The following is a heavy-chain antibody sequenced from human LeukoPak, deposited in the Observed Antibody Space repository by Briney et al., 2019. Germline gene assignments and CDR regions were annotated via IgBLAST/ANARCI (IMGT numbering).Heavy chain of an antibody. CDR1: GFSFSSYS. J-gene: IGHJ4*02. D-gene: IGHD1-26*01. CDR3: ATGVGATEFDY. CDR2: ISSISSYI. Sequence: GGSLRLSCAASGFSFSSYSMNWVRQAPGEGLEWVSSISSISSYIYYADSVKGRFTISRDNAKSSLYLQMNSLRAEDTAVYYCATGVGATEFDYWGQGTLVTVSS. V-gene: IGHV3-21*01.